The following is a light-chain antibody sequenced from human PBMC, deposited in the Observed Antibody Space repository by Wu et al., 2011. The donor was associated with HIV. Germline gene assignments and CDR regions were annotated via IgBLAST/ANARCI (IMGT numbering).Light chain of an antibody. V-gene: IGKV3-15*01. CDR2: GAS. Sequence: SNFSLVPAETLATIPRLLIYGASPGTGIPGRFSGSGSGTAFTLTITSLQSEDLTVYYCQQYHDWSWTFGQGTKVEFK. J-gene: IGKJ1*01. CDR1: SN. CDR3: QQYHDWSWT.